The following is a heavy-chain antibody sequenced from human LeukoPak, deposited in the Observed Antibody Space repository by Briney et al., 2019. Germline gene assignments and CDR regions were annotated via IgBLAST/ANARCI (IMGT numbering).Heavy chain of an antibody. Sequence: SETLSLTCTVSGGSISSYYWSWSRQPPGKGLEWIGYIYYSGSTNYNPSLKSRVTISVDTSKNQFSLKLSSVTAADTAVYYCARRADYGGNWGAYFDYWGQGTLVTVSS. CDR2: IYYSGST. D-gene: IGHD4-23*01. J-gene: IGHJ4*02. V-gene: IGHV4-59*08. CDR3: ARRADYGGNWGAYFDY. CDR1: GGSISSYY.